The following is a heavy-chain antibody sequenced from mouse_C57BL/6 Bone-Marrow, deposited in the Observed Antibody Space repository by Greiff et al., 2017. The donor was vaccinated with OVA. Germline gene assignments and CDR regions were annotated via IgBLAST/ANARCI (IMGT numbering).Heavy chain of an antibody. CDR1: GYTFTSSG. D-gene: IGHD2-3*01. Sequence: VQLQQSGAELARPGASVKLSCKASGYTFTSSGISWVKQRTGQGLEWIGEIYPRSGNTYYNEKFKGKATLTADKSSSTAYMELRSLTSEDSAVYFCARRGWLLPFDYWGQGTTLTVSS. CDR3: ARRGWLLPFDY. V-gene: IGHV1-81*01. CDR2: IYPRSGNT. J-gene: IGHJ2*01.